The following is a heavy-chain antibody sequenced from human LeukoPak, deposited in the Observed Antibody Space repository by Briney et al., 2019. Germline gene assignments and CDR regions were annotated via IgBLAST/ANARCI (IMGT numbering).Heavy chain of an antibody. Sequence: GGSLRLSCAASGFTFSSYGMSWVRQAPGKGLEWVSSISSSSSYIYYADSVKGRFTISRDNAKNSLYLQMNSLRAEDTAVYYCARRTTYFGWRPSESPSCFDYWGQGTLVTVSS. CDR2: ISSSSSYI. J-gene: IGHJ4*02. CDR3: ARRTTYFGWRPSESPSCFDY. D-gene: IGHD3-9*01. V-gene: IGHV3-21*01. CDR1: GFTFSSYG.